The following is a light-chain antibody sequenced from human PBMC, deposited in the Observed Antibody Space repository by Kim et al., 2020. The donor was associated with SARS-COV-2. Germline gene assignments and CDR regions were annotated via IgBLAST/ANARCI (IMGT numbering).Light chain of an antibody. CDR2: AAS. CDR1: QDIGSY. Sequence: ASTGDRVTVTCRVSQDIGSYLAWYQQKAGNAPQLLIYAASTLQSGVPSRFSGSGSGTYFTLTISCLQSEDFTTYYCQQYHSHPATFGQGTKVDIK. J-gene: IGKJ2*01. V-gene: IGKV1-8*01. CDR3: QQYHSHPAT.